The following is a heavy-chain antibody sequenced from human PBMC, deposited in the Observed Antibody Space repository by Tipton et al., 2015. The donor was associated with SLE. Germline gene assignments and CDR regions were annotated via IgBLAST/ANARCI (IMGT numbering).Heavy chain of an antibody. Sequence: LSLTCSVSGGSIRSNFWIWIRQPPGKGLEWIGYISDGGDTNQNPSLKSRVTMSVDSAKNQFSLKVTSVTAADTAVYYCARGMLTWRGAILGVDVWGQGTTVNVSS. J-gene: IGHJ6*02. D-gene: IGHD3-10*02. V-gene: IGHV4-59*08. CDR3: ARGMLTWRGAILGVDV. CDR2: ISDGGDT. CDR1: GGSIRSNF.